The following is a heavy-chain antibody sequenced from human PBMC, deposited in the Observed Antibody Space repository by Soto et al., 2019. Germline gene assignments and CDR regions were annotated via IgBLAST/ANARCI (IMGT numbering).Heavy chain of an antibody. Sequence: SETLSLTCTVSGGSISSSTYYWGWMRQPPGKGLEWIASFFIGVNTYYNPSLKSRVTISVDTSKNQFSLKLSSVTAADTAVYYCARRPYYYDSPGPPRWGQGSLVTVSS. D-gene: IGHD3-22*01. V-gene: IGHV4-39*01. CDR3: ARRPYYYDSPGPPR. CDR1: GGSISSSTYY. CDR2: FFIGVNT. J-gene: IGHJ4*02.